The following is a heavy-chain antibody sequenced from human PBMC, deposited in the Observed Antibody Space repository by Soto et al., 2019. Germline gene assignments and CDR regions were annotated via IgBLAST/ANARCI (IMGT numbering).Heavy chain of an antibody. CDR3: AKGGGRIVPRHFDN. CDR1: GFTFSNYA. J-gene: IGHJ4*02. Sequence: EVQVLESGGGLVQPGGSLRLSCAASGFTFSNYAMSWVRQAPGRGLEWFAGISSGGGSPYTADSVKGRFSISRDNSKHTLYLQMNSLRAEDTAVYSCAKGGGRIVPRHFDNWGQGILVNVSS. CDR2: ISSGGGSP. V-gene: IGHV3-23*01. D-gene: IGHD1-26*01.